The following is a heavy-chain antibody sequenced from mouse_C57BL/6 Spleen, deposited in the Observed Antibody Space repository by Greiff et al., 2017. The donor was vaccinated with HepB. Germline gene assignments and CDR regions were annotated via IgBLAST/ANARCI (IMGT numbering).Heavy chain of an antibody. CDR2: IRSKSNNYAT. CDR3: VSLYSSWFAY. V-gene: IGHV10-1*01. CDR1: GFSFNTYA. J-gene: IGHJ3*01. Sequence: EVQRVESGGGLVQPKGSLKLSCAASGFSFNTYAMNWVRQAPGKGLEWVARIRSKSNNYATSYDDSVKDRFTISRDDSESMLYLQMNNLKTEDTAMYYCVSLYSSWFAYWGQGTLVTVSA. D-gene: IGHD1-1*01.